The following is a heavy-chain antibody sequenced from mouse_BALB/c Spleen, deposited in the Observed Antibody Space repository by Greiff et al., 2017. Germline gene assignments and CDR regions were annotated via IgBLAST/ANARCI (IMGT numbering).Heavy chain of an antibody. V-gene: IGHV5-6-3*01. CDR2: INSNGGST. J-gene: IGHJ4*01. CDR3: ARDDYAMDD. CDR1: GFTFSTYG. Sequence: EVHLVESGGGLVQPGGSLKLSCAASGFTFSTYGMSWVRQTPDKRLELVATINSNGGSTYYPDSVKGRFTISRDNAKNTLYLQMSSLKSEDTAMYYWARDDYAMDDWGQGTWVT.